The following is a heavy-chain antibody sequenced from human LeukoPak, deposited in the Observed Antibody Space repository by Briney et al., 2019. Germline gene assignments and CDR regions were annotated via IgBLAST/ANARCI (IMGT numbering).Heavy chain of an antibody. CDR1: GFTFSSYA. D-gene: IGHD3-3*01. V-gene: IGHV3-23*01. CDR2: ISGSGGST. J-gene: IGHJ4*02. CDR3: AKGTMYDFWSGYPDY. Sequence: GGSLRLSCAASGFTFSSYAMSWVRQAPGKGLEWVSAISGSGGSTYYADSVKGRFTISRDNSKNTLYLQTNSLRAEDTAVYYCAKGTMYDFWSGYPDYWGQGTLVTVSS.